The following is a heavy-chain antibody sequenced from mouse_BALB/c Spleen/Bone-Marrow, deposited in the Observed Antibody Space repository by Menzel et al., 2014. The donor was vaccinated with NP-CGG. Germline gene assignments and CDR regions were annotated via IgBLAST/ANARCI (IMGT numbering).Heavy chain of an antibody. CDR1: GYTFTSYW. D-gene: IGHD4-1*01. Sequence: QVQLQQPGAELVKPGAPVKLSCKASGYTFTSYWMNWVKQRPGRGLEWIGRIDPSDSETHYDQEFKDKATLTVDKSSSTAYIQLSSLTSEDSAVYYCARNWVYFDYWGQGTTLTVSS. J-gene: IGHJ2*01. V-gene: IGHV1-69*02. CDR3: ARNWVYFDY. CDR2: IDPSDSET.